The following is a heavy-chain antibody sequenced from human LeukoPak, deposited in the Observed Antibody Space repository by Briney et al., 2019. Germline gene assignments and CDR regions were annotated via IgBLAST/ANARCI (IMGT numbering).Heavy chain of an antibody. Sequence: GGSLRLSCAASGYTFSGYSMNWVRQAPGKGLEWVSYISSTSGTIEYADSVKGRFTISRDNAKNSLYLQLNSLRAEDTAVYYCAKAVDYDILTGPCLDYWGQGTLVTVSS. V-gene: IGHV3-48*04. CDR1: GYTFSGYS. CDR2: ISSTSGTI. D-gene: IGHD3-9*01. CDR3: AKAVDYDILTGPCLDY. J-gene: IGHJ4*02.